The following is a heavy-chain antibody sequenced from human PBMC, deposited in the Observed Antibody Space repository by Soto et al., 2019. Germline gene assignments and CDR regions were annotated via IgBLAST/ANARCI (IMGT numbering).Heavy chain of an antibody. Sequence: QVQLVQSGAEVKKPGASVKVSCKASGYTFPSYGITWVRQAPGQGLEWMGWTIPYNGNTNYAQKLQGRVSMTTDTXTXXAYMELRSLRSDDTAVYYCASDALGLQWPPYYFDYWGQGTLVTVSS. D-gene: IGHD6-19*01. CDR1: GYTFPSYG. CDR3: ASDALGLQWPPYYFDY. V-gene: IGHV1-18*01. J-gene: IGHJ4*02. CDR2: TIPYNGNT.